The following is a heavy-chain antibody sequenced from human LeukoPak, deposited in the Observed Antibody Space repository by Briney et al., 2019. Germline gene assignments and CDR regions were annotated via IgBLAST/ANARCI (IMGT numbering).Heavy chain of an antibody. CDR2: FYNSRST. J-gene: IGHJ4*02. CDR1: GGAISSSNYY. V-gene: IGHV4-39*07. D-gene: IGHD1-26*01. CDR3: VRDRSGSSGY. Sequence: SETLSLTCTVSGGAISSSNYYWGWIRQPPGQGLEWIGSFYNSRSTYYNPSLKSRVTISADTSKNQFSLKLSSVTAADTAVYYCVRDRSGSSGYWGQGTLVTVSS.